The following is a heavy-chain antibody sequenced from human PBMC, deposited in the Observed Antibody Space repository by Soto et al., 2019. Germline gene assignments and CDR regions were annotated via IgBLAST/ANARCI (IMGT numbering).Heavy chain of an antibody. Sequence: ASVKVSCKASGGTFSSYAISWVRQAPGQGLEWMGGIIPIFGTANYAQKFQGRVTITADESTSTAYMELSSLRSEDTAVYYCARGEADYYDSSGYYYSRFDYWGQGTLVTVSS. CDR1: GGTFSSYA. D-gene: IGHD3-22*01. CDR3: ARGEADYYDSSGYYYSRFDY. V-gene: IGHV1-69*13. CDR2: IIPIFGTA. J-gene: IGHJ4*02.